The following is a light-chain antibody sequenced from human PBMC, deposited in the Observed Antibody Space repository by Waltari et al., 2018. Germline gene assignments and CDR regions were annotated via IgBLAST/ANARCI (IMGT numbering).Light chain of an antibody. V-gene: IGLV3-21*04. J-gene: IGLJ1*01. CDR2: YDT. Sequence: YVLAQPPSVSVAPGETARTTCGEGHIGSKSMHWYQPKPGQAPRLIIFYDTKRPSGISERFSGSNSANTATLTISRAEAGDEADYYCQVWDSSSDLLYVFGAGTKVTVL. CDR3: QVWDSSSDLLYV. CDR1: HIGSKS.